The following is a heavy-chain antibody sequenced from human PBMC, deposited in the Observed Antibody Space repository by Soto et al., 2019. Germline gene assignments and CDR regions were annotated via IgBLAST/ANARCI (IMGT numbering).Heavy chain of an antibody. CDR1: FGSCA. CDR2: IIPIFGTA. Sequence: FGSCALCWPYHSPRKGLEWMGGIIPIFGTANYAQKFQGRVTITADESTSTAYMELSSLRSEDTAVYYCARGANYDFWSGYSSEGYYGMDVWGQGTTVTVSS. CDR3: ARGANYDFWSGYSSEGYYGMDV. V-gene: IGHV1-69*01. J-gene: IGHJ6*02. D-gene: IGHD3-3*01.